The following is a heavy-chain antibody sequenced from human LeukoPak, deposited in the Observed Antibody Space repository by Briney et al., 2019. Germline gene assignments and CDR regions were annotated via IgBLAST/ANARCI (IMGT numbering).Heavy chain of an antibody. CDR2: ISQDGSEK. V-gene: IGHV3-7*01. Sequence: GGSLRLSCAASGFTFNNYWLTWVRQAPGKGLEWVAKISQDGSEKYYVDSVKGRFTISRDSGKNSLYLLMNSLRVEDTAVYYCARAVGSSGCDYWGQGTPVTVSS. J-gene: IGHJ4*02. CDR1: GFTFNNYW. CDR3: ARAVGSSGCDY. D-gene: IGHD3-22*01.